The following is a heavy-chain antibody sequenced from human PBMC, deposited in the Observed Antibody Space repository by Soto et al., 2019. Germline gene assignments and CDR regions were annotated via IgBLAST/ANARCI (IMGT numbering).Heavy chain of an antibody. CDR3: AKDRGDSGTCRFDP. J-gene: IGHJ5*02. CDR2: ISGNGDNT. V-gene: IGHV3-23*01. CDR1: GFIFSNYA. Sequence: PGGSLRLSCAASGFIFSNYAMSWVRQAPGKGLEWVSDISGNGDNTYYADSVKGRFTVSRDNSKNTLYLQMNSLRAEDTAIYYCAKDRGDSGTCRFDPWGQGTLVTVSS. D-gene: IGHD6-19*01.